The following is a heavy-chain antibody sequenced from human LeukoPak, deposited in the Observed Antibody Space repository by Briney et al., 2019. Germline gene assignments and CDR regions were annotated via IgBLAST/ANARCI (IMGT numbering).Heavy chain of an antibody. V-gene: IGHV1-8*02. J-gene: IGHJ5*02. CDR1: GYTFTGYY. Sequence: ASVKVSCKASGYTFTGYYMHWVRQATGQGLEWMGWMNPNSGNTGYAQKFQGRVTMTRNTSISTAYMELSSLRSEDTAVYYCARGMFGGFDPWGQGTLVTVSS. CDR2: MNPNSGNT. D-gene: IGHD3-16*01. CDR3: ARGMFGGFDP.